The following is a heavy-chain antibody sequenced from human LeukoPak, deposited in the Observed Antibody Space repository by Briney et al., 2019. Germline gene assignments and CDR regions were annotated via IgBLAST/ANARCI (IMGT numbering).Heavy chain of an antibody. J-gene: IGHJ4*02. Sequence: GGSLRLSCAASGFGFNHAWMGWFRQAPGKGLEWVGRIKSKGGGETTDYAAPVKGRFTISRDDSKNTLYLQMNSLTTEDTAVYYCTAVVCGTPTTPYFDYWGQGTLVTVSS. V-gene: IGHV3-15*01. CDR3: TAVVCGTPTTPYFDY. CDR2: IKSKGGGETT. D-gene: IGHD1-14*01. CDR1: GFGFNHAW.